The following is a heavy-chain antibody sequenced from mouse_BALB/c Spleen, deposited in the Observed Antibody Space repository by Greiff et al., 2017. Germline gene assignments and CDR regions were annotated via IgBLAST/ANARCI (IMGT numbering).Heavy chain of an antibody. CDR1: GYTFTSYW. D-gene: IGHD2-14*01. CDR2: IDPSDSYT. Sequence: QVQLQQPGAELVKPGASVKMSCKASGYTFTSYWMHWVKQRPGQGLEWIGEIDPSDSYTNYNQKFKGKATLTVDKSSSTAYMQLSSLTSEDSAVYYCASRGYAFHFDYWGQGTTLTVSS. J-gene: IGHJ2*01. V-gene: IGHV1-69*02. CDR3: ASRGYAFHFDY.